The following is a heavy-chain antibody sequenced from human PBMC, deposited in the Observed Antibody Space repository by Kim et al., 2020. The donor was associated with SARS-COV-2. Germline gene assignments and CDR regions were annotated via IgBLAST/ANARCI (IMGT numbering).Heavy chain of an antibody. CDR1: GGTFSSYA. V-gene: IGHV1-69*13. CDR2: IIPIFGTA. D-gene: IGHD4-17*01. CDR3: ARGADEGVTTGFDY. J-gene: IGHJ4*02. Sequence: SVKVSCKASGGTFSSYAISWVRQAPGQGLEWMGGIIPIFGTANYAQKFQGRVTITADESTSTAYMELSSLRSEDTAVYYCARGADEGVTTGFDYWGQGTLVTVSS.